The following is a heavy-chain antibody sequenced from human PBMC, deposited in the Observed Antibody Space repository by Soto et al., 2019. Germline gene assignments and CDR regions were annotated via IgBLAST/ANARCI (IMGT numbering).Heavy chain of an antibody. CDR2: INTYNGNT. CDR3: AMVDVYVTPSPPEV. D-gene: IGHD3-16*01. CDR1: GYTFTRYG. J-gene: IGHJ6*02. V-gene: IGHV1-18*01. Sequence: QVQLVQSGAEVKNPGASVKVSCKASGYTFTRYGIGWARQAPGQGLEWMGWINTYNGNTNYAQNVQGRVTLTTDTSTSTSYMELRSLRSNDTAIYYCAMVDVYVTPSPPEVWGQGTTVIVSS.